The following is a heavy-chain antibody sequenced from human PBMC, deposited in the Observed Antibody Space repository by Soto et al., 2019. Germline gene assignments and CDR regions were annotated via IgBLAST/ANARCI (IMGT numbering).Heavy chain of an antibody. J-gene: IGHJ5*02. V-gene: IGHV3-23*01. D-gene: IGHD6-19*01. CDR1: GFTFSSYA. Sequence: PGGSLRLSCAASGFTFSSYAMSWVRQAPGKGLEWVSAISGSGGSTYYADSVKGRFTISRDNSKDMLYLQMNSLRAEDTAVYYCAKDQDWSGWYRSWFDPWGQGTLVTVSS. CDR3: AKDQDWSGWYRSWFDP. CDR2: ISGSGGST.